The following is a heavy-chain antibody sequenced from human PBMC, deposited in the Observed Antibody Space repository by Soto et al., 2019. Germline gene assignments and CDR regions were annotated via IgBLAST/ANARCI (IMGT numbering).Heavy chain of an antibody. Sequence: SETLSLTCTVSGGSIYRSGYYWGWIRQPPGRGLEWIGNIDYNGVTYSNPSLKSRVTISRDTSKNQFSLKLTSVTAADTALYYCRKVLVGATGHTDYDSWGPGTLVT. CDR1: GGSIYRSGYY. CDR2: IDYNGVT. CDR3: RKVLVGATGHTDYDS. J-gene: IGHJ4*02. V-gene: IGHV4-39*01. D-gene: IGHD2-15*01.